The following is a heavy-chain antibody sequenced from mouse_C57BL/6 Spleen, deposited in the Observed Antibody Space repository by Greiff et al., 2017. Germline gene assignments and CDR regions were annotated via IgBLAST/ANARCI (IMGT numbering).Heavy chain of an antibody. CDR2: IWGDGST. Sequence: VQVVESGPGLVAPSPSLSITCTVSGFSLTSYCVSWVRQPPGKGLEWLGEIWGDGSTNYHSALISRLSISKDNSKSQVFLKLNRLQTDDTATCYCAKVDGNYGLFYWYLDVWGAGTTVTVSS. V-gene: IGHV2-3*01. CDR3: AKVDGNYGLFYWYLDV. D-gene: IGHD2-1*01. J-gene: IGHJ1*01. CDR1: GFSLTSYC.